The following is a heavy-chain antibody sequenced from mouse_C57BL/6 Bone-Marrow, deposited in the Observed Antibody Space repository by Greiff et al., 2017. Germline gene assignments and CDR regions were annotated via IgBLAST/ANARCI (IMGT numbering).Heavy chain of an antibody. CDR3: ARGYGSRAWFAY. J-gene: IGHJ3*01. Sequence: EVMLVESVAELVRPGASVKLSCTASGFNIQNTYMHWVKQRPEQGLEWIGRIDPANGNTKYAPKFQGKATITADTSSNTAYLQLSSLTSEDTAIYYCARGYGSRAWFAYWGQGTLVTVSA. D-gene: IGHD1-1*01. CDR1: GFNIQNTY. V-gene: IGHV14-3*01. CDR2: IDPANGNT.